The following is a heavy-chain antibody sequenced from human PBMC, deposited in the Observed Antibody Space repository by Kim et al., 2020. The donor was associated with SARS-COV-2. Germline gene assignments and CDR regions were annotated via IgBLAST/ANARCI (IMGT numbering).Heavy chain of an antibody. CDR1: GFTFSSYS. J-gene: IGHJ2*01. CDR2: ISSSSSYI. D-gene: IGHD2-2*01. V-gene: IGHV3-21*01. CDR3: ARGPVVVPADWYFDL. Sequence: GGSLRLSCAASGFTFSSYSMNWVRQAPGKGLEWVSSISSSSSYIYYADSVKGRFTISRDNAKNSLYLQMNSLRAEDTAVYYCARGPVVVPADWYFDLWGRGTLVTVSS.